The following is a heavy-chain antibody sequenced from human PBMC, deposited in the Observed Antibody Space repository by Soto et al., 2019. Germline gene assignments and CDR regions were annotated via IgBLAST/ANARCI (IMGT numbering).Heavy chain of an antibody. Sequence: SETLSLTCAVSGGSISSGGYSRSWIRQPPGKGLEWIGYIYRSGSTYYNPSLKSRISISVDTSKNQFSLNLTSVTAADTAIYYCVRHFLTAYMVYYFAGDYWGQGTLVTVSS. CDR3: VRHFLTAYMVYYFAGDY. J-gene: IGHJ4*02. D-gene: IGHD3-10*01. CDR2: IYRSGST. V-gene: IGHV4-30-2*03. CDR1: GGSISSGGYS.